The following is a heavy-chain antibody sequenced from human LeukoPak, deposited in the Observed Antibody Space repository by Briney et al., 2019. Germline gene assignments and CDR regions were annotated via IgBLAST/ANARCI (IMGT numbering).Heavy chain of an antibody. CDR3: ARAVVVTAIPPTPLYY. CDR1: GYTFTGYY. V-gene: IGHV1-2*02. Sequence: GGSLRLSCAASGYTFTGYYMHWVRQAPGQGLEWMGWINPNSGGTNYAQKFQGRVTMTRDTSISTAYMELSRLRSDDTAVYYCARAVVVTAIPPTPLYYWGQGTLVTVSS. D-gene: IGHD2-21*02. J-gene: IGHJ4*02. CDR2: INPNSGGT.